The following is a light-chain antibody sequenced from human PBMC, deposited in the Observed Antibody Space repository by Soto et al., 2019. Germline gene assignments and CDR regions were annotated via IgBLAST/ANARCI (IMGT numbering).Light chain of an antibody. J-gene: IGLJ2*01. CDR2: EVS. CDR3: SSYAGSNIVI. V-gene: IGLV2-8*01. Sequence: QSALTQPPSASGSPGQSVTISCTGTSSDVGDYNYVSWYQHHPGKAPKLMIYEVSKRPSGVPDRFSGSKSGNTASLTVSGLQAEDEAEYYCSSYAGSNIVIFGGGTQLTVL. CDR1: SSDVGDYNY.